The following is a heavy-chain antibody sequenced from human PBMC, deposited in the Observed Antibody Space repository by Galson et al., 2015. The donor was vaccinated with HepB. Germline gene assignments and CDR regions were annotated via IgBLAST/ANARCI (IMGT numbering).Heavy chain of an antibody. Sequence: SVKVSCKASGGTFSSYAISWVRQAPGQGLEWMGGIIPIFGTTNYAQKFQGRVTVTADESTSTAYMELSSLRSEDTAVYYCAIPDYGDYEFDPWGQGTLVTVSS. CDR3: AIPDYGDYEFDP. CDR1: GGTFSSYA. D-gene: IGHD4-17*01. CDR2: IIPIFGTT. J-gene: IGHJ5*02. V-gene: IGHV1-69*13.